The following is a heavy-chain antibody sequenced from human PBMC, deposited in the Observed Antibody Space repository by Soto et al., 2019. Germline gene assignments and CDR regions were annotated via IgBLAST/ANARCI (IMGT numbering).Heavy chain of an antibody. V-gene: IGHV3-30*18. CDR1: GFTFSSYG. D-gene: IGHD3-22*01. J-gene: IGHJ4*02. Sequence: QVQLVESGGGVVQPGRSLRLSCAASGFTFSSYGMHWVRQAPGKGLEWVAVISYDGSNKYYADSVKGRFTISRDNSKNTLYLPMTSLRAEDTAVYYCAKDTYYYDSSANSRPDYWGQGTLVTVSS. CDR3: AKDTYYYDSSANSRPDY. CDR2: ISYDGSNK.